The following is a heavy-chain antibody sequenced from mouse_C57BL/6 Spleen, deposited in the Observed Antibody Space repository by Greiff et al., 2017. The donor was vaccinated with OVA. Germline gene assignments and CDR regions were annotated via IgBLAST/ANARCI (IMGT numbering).Heavy chain of an antibody. V-gene: IGHV1-81*01. CDR1: GYTFTSYG. J-gene: IGHJ3*01. Sequence: QVQLQQSGAELARPGASVKLSCKASGYTFTSYGIRWVKQRPGQGLEWIGEIYTRSGNTYYNEKFKGKATLTADKSSSTAYMELRSLTSEDSAVYFCARDGPSTMVTAWGQGTLVTVSA. D-gene: IGHD2-2*01. CDR2: IYTRSGNT. CDR3: ARDGPSTMVTA.